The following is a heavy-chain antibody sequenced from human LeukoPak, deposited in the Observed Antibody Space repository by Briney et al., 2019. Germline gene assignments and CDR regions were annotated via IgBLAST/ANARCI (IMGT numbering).Heavy chain of an antibody. CDR1: GYTFTGYY. J-gene: IGHJ4*02. Sequence: ASVKVSCKASGYTFTGYYMHWVRQAPGQGLEWMGWINPNSGGTNYAQKLQGRVTMTTDTSTSTAYMELRSLRSDDTAVYYCARDQGGSYGIALGYWGQGTLLTVSS. CDR3: ARDQGGSYGIALGY. D-gene: IGHD1-26*01. CDR2: INPNSGGT. V-gene: IGHV1-2*02.